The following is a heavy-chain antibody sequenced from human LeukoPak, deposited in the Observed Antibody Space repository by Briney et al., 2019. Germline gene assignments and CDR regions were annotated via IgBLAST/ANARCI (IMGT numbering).Heavy chain of an antibody. CDR3: ATNPTVDSSGYYFSLVYFDY. J-gene: IGHJ4*02. Sequence: SVKVSCKASGYTFTSYAISWVRQAPGQGLEWMGRIIPILGIANYAQKFQGRVTITADKSTSTAYMELSSLRSEDTAVYYCATNPTVDSSGYYFSLVYFDYWGQGTLVTVSS. D-gene: IGHD3-22*01. V-gene: IGHV1-69*04. CDR2: IIPILGIA. CDR1: GYTFTSYA.